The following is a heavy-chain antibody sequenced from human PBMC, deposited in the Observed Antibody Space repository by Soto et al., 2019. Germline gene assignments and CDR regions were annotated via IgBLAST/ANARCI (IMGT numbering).Heavy chain of an antibody. CDR3: ARAGSSMGYYTYYGFDV. CDR2: IYHTGRT. D-gene: IGHD2-2*02. J-gene: IGHJ6*02. CDR1: GVPITTGGYY. V-gene: IGHV4-31*01. Sequence: PSETLSLTCNVSGVPITTGGYYWSWIRQHPGKGLEWMGYIYHTGRTYYNPSLKSQSTISIDTSKNQFSLTLSSVTGADTAMYYCARAGSSMGYYTYYGFDVRGQGTSVTVSS.